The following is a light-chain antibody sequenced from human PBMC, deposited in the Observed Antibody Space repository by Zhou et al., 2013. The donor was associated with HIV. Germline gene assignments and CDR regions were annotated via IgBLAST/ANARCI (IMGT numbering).Light chain of an antibody. J-gene: IGKJ2*01. Sequence: DIQMTQSPSSLSASVGDRVTITCRASQSISSYLNWYQQKPGKAPKLLIYAASSLQSGVPSRFSGSGSGTDFTLTINGLQPEDLATYICQQSYTTPYTFGPGTKVEI. V-gene: IGKV1-39*01. CDR2: AAS. CDR3: QQSYTTPYT. CDR1: QSISSY.